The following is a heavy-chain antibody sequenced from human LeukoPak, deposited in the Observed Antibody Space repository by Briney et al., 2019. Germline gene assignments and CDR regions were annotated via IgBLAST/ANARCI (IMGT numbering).Heavy chain of an antibody. Sequence: GGSLRLSCAASGFTFTNAWMNWVRLAPGKGLEWVSIVSGGGGRTNYADSVKGRFTISRDNSKNTLSLQMNSLRAEDTAVYYCAAFDPNDFWGQGTLVTVSS. CDR2: VSGGGGRT. CDR3: AAFDPNDF. V-gene: IGHV3-23*01. CDR1: GFTFTNAW. J-gene: IGHJ4*02. D-gene: IGHD3-9*01.